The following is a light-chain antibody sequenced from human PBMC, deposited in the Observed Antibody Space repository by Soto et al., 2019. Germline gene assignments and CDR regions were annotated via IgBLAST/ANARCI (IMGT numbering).Light chain of an antibody. CDR3: QQYNNWPQT. CDR1: QSVSSN. V-gene: IGKV3-15*01. J-gene: IGKJ1*01. Sequence: ETVMTQSPATLSVSPGERATLSCRASQSVSSNLAWYQQKPGQAPRLLIYGASTRATGIPARFSGSGSGTDFTLTITSLQSEDFAVYYCQQYNNWPQTFGQGTKVDIK. CDR2: GAS.